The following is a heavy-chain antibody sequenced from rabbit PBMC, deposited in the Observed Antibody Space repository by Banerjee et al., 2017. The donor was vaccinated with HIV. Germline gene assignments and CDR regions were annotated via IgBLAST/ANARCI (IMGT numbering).Heavy chain of an antibody. CDR2: SYTGSGDT. CDR3: ARGYNYDDSGNWDGFDP. V-gene: IGHV1S40*01. D-gene: IGHD2-1*01. Sequence: QSLEESGGDLVKPGASLTLTCTASGFSFSSSCWICWVRQAPGKGLEWIGCSYTGSGDTYYASWAKGRFTISKTSSTTVTLQMTSLTAADTATYFCARGYNYDDSGNWDGFDPWGQGTLVTVS. CDR1: GFSFSSSCW. J-gene: IGHJ2*01.